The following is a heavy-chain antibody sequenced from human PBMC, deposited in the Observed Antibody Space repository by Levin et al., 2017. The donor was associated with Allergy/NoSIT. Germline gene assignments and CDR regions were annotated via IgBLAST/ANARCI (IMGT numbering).Heavy chain of an antibody. Sequence: SETLSLTCAVYGGSFSGYYWSWIRQPPGKGLEWIGEINHSGSTNYNPSLKSRVTISVDTSKNQFSLKLSSVTAADTAVYYCARGHYYYYDSSGYYPHADWFDPWGQGTLVTVSS. D-gene: IGHD3-22*01. CDR2: INHSGST. CDR3: ARGHYYYYDSSGYYPHADWFDP. J-gene: IGHJ5*02. V-gene: IGHV4-34*01. CDR1: GGSFSGYY.